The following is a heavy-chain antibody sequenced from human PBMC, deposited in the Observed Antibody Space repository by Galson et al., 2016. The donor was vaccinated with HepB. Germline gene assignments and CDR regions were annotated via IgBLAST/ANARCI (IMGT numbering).Heavy chain of an antibody. V-gene: IGHV4-39*01. D-gene: IGHD6-19*01. Sequence: SETLSLTCTVSGGSISTSRYYWGWIRQPPGKGLEWIGTIYYTGRPDYNPALRSRITISVDTSNNQFSLNLRSVTAADTAVYYCARHPRGSRGWADWFDPWGQGTLVTVSS. CDR3: ARHPRGSRGWADWFDP. CDR2: IYYTGRP. J-gene: IGHJ5*02. CDR1: GGSISTSRYY.